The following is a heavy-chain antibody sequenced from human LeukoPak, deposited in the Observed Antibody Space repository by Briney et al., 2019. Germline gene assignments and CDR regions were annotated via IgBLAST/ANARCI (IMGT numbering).Heavy chain of an antibody. D-gene: IGHD3-22*01. CDR2: INSDGSST. J-gene: IGHJ4*02. CDR1: GFTFSSYW. Sequence: GGSLRLSCAASGFTFSSYWMHWVRQAPGKGLVWVSRINSDGSSTSYADAVKGRFTISRDNAKSSLYLQMNSLRAEDTARYYCVRLRRNSDRSGYYYFYNYWGQGIQVTVSS. CDR3: VRLRRNSDRSGYYYFYNY. V-gene: IGHV3-74*01.